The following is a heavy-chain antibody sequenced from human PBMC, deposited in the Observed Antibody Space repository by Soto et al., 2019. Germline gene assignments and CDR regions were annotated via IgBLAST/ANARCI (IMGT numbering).Heavy chain of an antibody. Sequence: QVHLVQSGAEVKKPGASVKVSCKTSGYTFTNFGISWVRQAPGQGLEWLGWISGYNGNSKYAQKFQGRVTMTTDTSTSIGYLELRSLRSDDLAVYYCARDYGDARDLWGQGTLVTVSS. J-gene: IGHJ5*02. CDR1: GYTFTNFG. D-gene: IGHD4-17*01. V-gene: IGHV1-18*03. CDR2: ISGYNGNS. CDR3: ARDYGDARDL.